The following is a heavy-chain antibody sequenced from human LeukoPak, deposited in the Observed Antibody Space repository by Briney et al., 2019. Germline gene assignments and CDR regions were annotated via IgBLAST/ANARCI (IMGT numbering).Heavy chain of an antibody. D-gene: IGHD3-22*01. V-gene: IGHV4-59*08. Sequence: SETLSLTCSVSGGSLSSYYWSWIRQPPGKGLEWIGYIYYSGITNYNPSLKSRVTISVDTSKNQFSLKLSSVTAADTAVYYCARSDYYDSTGYYPFDYWGQGTLVTVSS. CDR2: IYYSGIT. CDR1: GGSLSSYY. J-gene: IGHJ4*02. CDR3: ARSDYYDSTGYYPFDY.